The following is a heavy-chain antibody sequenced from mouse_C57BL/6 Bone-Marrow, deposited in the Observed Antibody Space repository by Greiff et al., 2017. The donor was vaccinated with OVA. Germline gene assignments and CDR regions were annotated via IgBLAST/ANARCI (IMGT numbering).Heavy chain of an antibody. CDR3: AVDGYPNAMDY. Sequence: VQLQQPGAELVMPGASVKLSCKASGYTFTSYWMHWVKQRPGQGLEWIGEIDPSDSYTNYNQKFKGKSTLTVDKSSSTAYMQLSSLTSEDSAVYYCAVDGYPNAMDYWGQGTSVTVSS. V-gene: IGHV1-69*01. CDR1: GYTFTSYW. J-gene: IGHJ4*01. CDR2: IDPSDSYT. D-gene: IGHD2-3*01.